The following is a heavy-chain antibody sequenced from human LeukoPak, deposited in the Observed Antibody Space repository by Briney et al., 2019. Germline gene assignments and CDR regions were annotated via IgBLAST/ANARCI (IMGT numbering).Heavy chain of an antibody. J-gene: IGHJ3*02. Sequence: SETLSLICTVSGGPISSYYWSWIRQPAGKGLEWIGRIYTCGCTNYNPSLKSRVTMSVYPSKTQSSLKLSSVTAADTAVYYCARDMGYGDYDAFDIWGQGTMVTVSS. CDR3: ARDMGYGDYDAFDI. CDR2: IYTCGCT. D-gene: IGHD4-17*01. CDR1: GGPISSYY. V-gene: IGHV4-4*07.